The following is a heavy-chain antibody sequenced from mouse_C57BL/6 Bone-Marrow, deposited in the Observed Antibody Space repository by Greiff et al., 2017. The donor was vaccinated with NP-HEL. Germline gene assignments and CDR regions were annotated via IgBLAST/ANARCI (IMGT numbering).Heavy chain of an antibody. CDR2: IWTGGGT. Sequence: QVQLKQSGPGLVAPSQSLSITCTVSGFSLTSYAISWVRQPPGKGLEWLGVIWTGGGTNYNSALKSRLGISKDNSKSQVFLKMNSLQTDDTARYYCARKYGYDMGYAMDYWGQGTSVTVSS. CDR1: GFSLTSYA. V-gene: IGHV2-9-1*01. J-gene: IGHJ4*01. D-gene: IGHD2-2*01. CDR3: ARKYGYDMGYAMDY.